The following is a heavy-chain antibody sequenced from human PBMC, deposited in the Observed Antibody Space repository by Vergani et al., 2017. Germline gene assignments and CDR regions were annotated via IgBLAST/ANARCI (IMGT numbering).Heavy chain of an antibody. CDR3: ARGGDIVVVPAAMMCGMDV. D-gene: IGHD2-2*01. J-gene: IGHJ6*02. CDR2: IYHSGST. CDR1: GYSISSGYY. V-gene: IGHV4-38-2*01. Sequence: QVQLQESGPGLVKPSETLSLTCAVSGYSISSGYYWGWIRQPPGKGLEWIGSIYHSGSTYYNPSLKSRVTISVDTSKNQFSLKLSSVTAADTAVYYCARGGDIVVVPAAMMCGMDVWGQGTTVTVSS.